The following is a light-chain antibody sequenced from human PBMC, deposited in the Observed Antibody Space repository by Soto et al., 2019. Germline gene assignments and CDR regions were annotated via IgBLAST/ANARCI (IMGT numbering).Light chain of an antibody. CDR1: SSDVGGYNY. J-gene: IGLJ2*01. CDR3: SSYAGSNNVV. CDR2: DVS. V-gene: IGLV2-8*01. Sequence: QSALTQPPSASGSPGQSVTISCTGTSSDVGGYNYVSWYQQHPGKAPKLMIYDVSKRPSGVPDRFSGSKSGNPASLTVSGLQAEDEADYYCSSYAGSNNVVFGGGTQLTVL.